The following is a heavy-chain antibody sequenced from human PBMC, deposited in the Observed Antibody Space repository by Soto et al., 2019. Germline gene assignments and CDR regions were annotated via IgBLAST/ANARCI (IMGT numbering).Heavy chain of an antibody. J-gene: IGHJ4*02. Sequence: GESLEISCKGTGYSFTSYWIGWVRQMPGKGLEWMGIIYPGDSDTRYSPSFQGQVTISADKSISTAYLQWSSQKASDTAMYSCARHVPLGGYGSGSYYNRPFDHWGQGTLVT. CDR1: GYSFTSYW. CDR2: IYPGDSDT. D-gene: IGHD3-10*01. V-gene: IGHV5-51*01. CDR3: ARHVPLGGYGSGSYYNRPFDH.